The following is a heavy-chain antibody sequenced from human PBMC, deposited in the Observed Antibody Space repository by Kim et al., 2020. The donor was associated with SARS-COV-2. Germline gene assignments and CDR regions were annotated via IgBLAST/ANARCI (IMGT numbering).Heavy chain of an antibody. CDR2: INHSGST. D-gene: IGHD4-17*01. J-gene: IGHJ5*02. V-gene: IGHV4-34*01. CDR3: ARGGIRRDWFDP. CDR1: GGSFSGYY. Sequence: SETLSLTCAVYGGSFSGYYWSWIRQPPGKGLEWIGEINHSGSTNYNPSLKSRVTISVDTSKNQFSLKLSSVTAADTAVYYCARGGIRRDWFDPWGQGTLVTVSS.